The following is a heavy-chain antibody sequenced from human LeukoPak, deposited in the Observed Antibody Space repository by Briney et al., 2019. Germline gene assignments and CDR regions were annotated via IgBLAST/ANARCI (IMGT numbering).Heavy chain of an antibody. CDR1: GDTLTELS. V-gene: IGHV1-24*01. CDR2: FDPKEGER. Sequence: ASVKVSCKVSGDTLTELSMHWVRQAPGKGLEWMGGFDPKEGERVYAQHFQGRFTMTEDTSSGTAYMELNRLRSEDTAVYYCATDRGAAAGRGPFDYWGQGTLVTVSS. J-gene: IGHJ4*02. D-gene: IGHD6-13*01. CDR3: ATDRGAAAGRGPFDY.